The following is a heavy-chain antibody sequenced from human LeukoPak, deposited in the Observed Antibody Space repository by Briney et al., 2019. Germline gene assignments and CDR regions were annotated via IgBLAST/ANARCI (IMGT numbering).Heavy chain of an antibody. J-gene: IGHJ2*01. CDR1: GFTFSSYA. D-gene: IGHD6-19*01. V-gene: IGHV3-23*01. CDR2: ISGSGGST. Sequence: GGSLRLSCAASGFTFSSYAMSWVRQPPGKGLEWVSVISGSGGSTYYADSVKGRFTISRDNSKNTLYLQMNSLRAEDTAVYYCARGAEEQWLVKIFQYFDLWGRGTLVTVSS. CDR3: ARGAEEQWLVKIFQYFDL.